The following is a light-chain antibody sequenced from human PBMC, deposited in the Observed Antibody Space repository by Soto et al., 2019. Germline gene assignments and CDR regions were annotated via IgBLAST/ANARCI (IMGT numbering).Light chain of an antibody. J-gene: IGLJ1*01. V-gene: IGLV2-14*01. CDR2: AVS. CDR3: SSHTTIITLFFV. Sequence: QSVLTKPAAVSVSPGQSTTISCTATSTGGGNDNFVSWYQNPPGTAPKITIYAVSYRTSGVSPRFSGSTSGNTASLCISGLESEDEADYYCSSHTTIITLFFVFGNGTKVTVL. CDR1: STGGGNDNF.